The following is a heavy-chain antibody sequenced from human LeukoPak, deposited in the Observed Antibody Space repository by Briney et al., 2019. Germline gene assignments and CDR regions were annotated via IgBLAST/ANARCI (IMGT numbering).Heavy chain of an antibody. D-gene: IGHD3-3*01. CDR2: IRYDGSNK. CDR1: GFTFSSYG. Sequence: SGGSLRLSCAASGFTFSSYGMHWVRQAPGKGLEWVAFIRYDGSNKYYADSVKGRFTISRDNSKNTLYLQMNSLRAEDTAVYYCAKDRTPLRFLEWLSFDYWGQGTLVTVSS. J-gene: IGHJ4*02. V-gene: IGHV3-30*02. CDR3: AKDRTPLRFLEWLSFDY.